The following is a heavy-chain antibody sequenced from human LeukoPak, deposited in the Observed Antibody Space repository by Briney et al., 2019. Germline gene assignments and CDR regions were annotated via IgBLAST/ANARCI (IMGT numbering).Heavy chain of an antibody. J-gene: IGHJ4*02. Sequence: PGGSLRLSCAASGSTFSSHDMHWVRQAPGKGLKWVAVIRSGGSNINYADSVTGRFTISRDNSKNTLFLQMDSLRVEDTAVYYCARERSSGFVLDYWGQGILVTVSS. CDR3: ARERSSGFVLDY. V-gene: IGHV3-33*01. D-gene: IGHD3-10*01. CDR1: GSTFSSHD. CDR2: IRSGGSNI.